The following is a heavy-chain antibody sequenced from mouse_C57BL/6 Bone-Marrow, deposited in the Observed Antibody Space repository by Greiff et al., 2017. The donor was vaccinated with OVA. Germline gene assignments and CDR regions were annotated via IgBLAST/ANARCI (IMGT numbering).Heavy chain of an antibody. CDR2: ISDGGSYT. Sequence: EVNVVESGGGLVKPGGSLKLSCAASGFTFSSYAMSWVRQTPEKRLEWVATISDGGSYTYYPDNVKGRFTISRDNAKNNLYLQMSHLKSEDTAMYYCARVPIAGKLGRRRYFDVWGTGTTVTVSS. J-gene: IGHJ1*03. CDR1: GFTFSSYA. D-gene: IGHD4-1*01. V-gene: IGHV5-4*03. CDR3: ARVPIAGKLGRRRYFDV.